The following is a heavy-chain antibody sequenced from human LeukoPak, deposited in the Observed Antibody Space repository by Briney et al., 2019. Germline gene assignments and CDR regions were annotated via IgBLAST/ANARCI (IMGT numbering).Heavy chain of an antibody. J-gene: IGHJ4*02. CDR3: AKDQTSQPTYYYDSSGYYPPDY. V-gene: IGHV3-23*01. CDR1: GFTFSSYA. CDR2: ISGSGGST. Sequence: PGGSLRHSCAASGFTFSSYAMSWVRQAPGKGLEWVSAISGSGGSTYYADSVKGRFTISRDNSKNTLYLQMNSLRAEDTAVYYCAKDQTSQPTYYYDSSGYYPPDYWGQGTLVTVSS. D-gene: IGHD3-22*01.